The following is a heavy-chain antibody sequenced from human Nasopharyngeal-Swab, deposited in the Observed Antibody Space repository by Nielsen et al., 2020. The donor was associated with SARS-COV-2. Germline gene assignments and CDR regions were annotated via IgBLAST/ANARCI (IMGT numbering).Heavy chain of an antibody. D-gene: IGHD1-26*01. V-gene: IGHV4-38-2*01. CDR2: IYHSGST. CDR1: GYSISSGYY. Sequence: SETLSLTCAVSGYSISSGYYWGWIRQPPGKGLEWIGSIYHSGSTYYNPSLKSRVTISVDTSKNQFSLKLSSVTAADTAVYYCAKYSGSSTYDAFDIWGQGTMVTVSS. J-gene: IGHJ3*02. CDR3: AKYSGSSTYDAFDI.